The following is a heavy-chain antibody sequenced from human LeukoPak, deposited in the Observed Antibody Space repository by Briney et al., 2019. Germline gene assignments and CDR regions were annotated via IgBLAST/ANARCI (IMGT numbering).Heavy chain of an antibody. J-gene: IGHJ6*03. V-gene: IGHV4-34*01. CDR1: GGSFSGYY. D-gene: IGHD2-15*01. CDR2: TYHSGST. Sequence: SETLSLTCAVYGGSFSGYYWSWIRQSPGKGLEWIGETYHSGSTNYNSSLKSRVTISLDASKNQFSLKLSSVTAADTAVYYCARGRRIVVVLGATRTHRDYYMDVWGKGTTVTVSS. CDR3: ARGRRIVVVLGATRTHRDYYMDV.